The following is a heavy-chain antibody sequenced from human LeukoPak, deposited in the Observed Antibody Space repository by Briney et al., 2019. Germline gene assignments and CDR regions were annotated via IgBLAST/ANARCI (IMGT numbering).Heavy chain of an antibody. CDR1: GGSISSSSYY. CDR3: ARETGNVGSSGWHGVDY. V-gene: IGHV4-39*07. D-gene: IGHD6-19*01. Sequence: SETLSLTCTVSGGSISSSSYYWSWIRQPPGKGLEWIGSIYYSGSTYYNPSLKSRVTISVDTSKNQFSLKLSSVTAADTAVYYCARETGNVGSSGWHGVDYWGQGTLVTVSS. J-gene: IGHJ4*02. CDR2: IYYSGST.